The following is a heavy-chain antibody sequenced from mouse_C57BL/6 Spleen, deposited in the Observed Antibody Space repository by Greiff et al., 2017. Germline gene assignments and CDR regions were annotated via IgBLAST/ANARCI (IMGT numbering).Heavy chain of an antibody. CDR3: ARRGTTVGYFDY. CDR2: ISYDGSN. J-gene: IGHJ2*01. D-gene: IGHD1-1*01. V-gene: IGHV3-6*01. CDR1: GYSITSGYY. Sequence: EVQLQESGPGLVKPSQSLSLTCSVTGYSITSGYYWNWIRQFPGNKLEWMGYISYDGSNNYNPSLKNRISITRDTSKNQFFLKLNSVTTEDTATYYCARRGTTVGYFDYWGQGT.